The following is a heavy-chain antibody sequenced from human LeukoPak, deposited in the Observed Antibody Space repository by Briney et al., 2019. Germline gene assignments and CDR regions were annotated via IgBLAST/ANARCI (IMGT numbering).Heavy chain of an antibody. J-gene: IGHJ4*02. CDR2: ISGSGGST. D-gene: IGHD1-26*01. V-gene: IGHV3-23*01. Sequence: GGSLRLSCAASGFTFSSYAMSWVRQAPGQGLEWVSAISGSGGSTYYADSVKGRFTISRDNSKNTRYLQMNSLRAEDTAVYYCAKDRRDSGSYWPLCYWGQGTLVTVSS. CDR3: AKDRRDSGSYWPLCY. CDR1: GFTFSSYA.